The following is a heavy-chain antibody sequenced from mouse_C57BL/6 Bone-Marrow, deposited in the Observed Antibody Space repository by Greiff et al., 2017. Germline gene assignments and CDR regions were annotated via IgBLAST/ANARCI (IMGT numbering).Heavy chain of an antibody. CDR2: ILPNSGST. D-gene: IGHD1-1*02. V-gene: IGHV1-64*01. J-gene: IGHJ1*03. Sequence: QVQLQQPGAELVKPGASVKLSCKASGYTFTSYWMHWVKQRPGQGLEWIGMILPNSGSTNYNEKFKSKATLTVDKSSSTAYMQLSCLTSAASAVYDCARGTAVDYWDCDVWGTGTTVTVSS. CDR1: GYTFTSYW. CDR3: ARGTAVDYWDCDV.